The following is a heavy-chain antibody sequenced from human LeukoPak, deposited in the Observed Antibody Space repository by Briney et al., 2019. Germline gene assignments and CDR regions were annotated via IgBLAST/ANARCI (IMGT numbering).Heavy chain of an antibody. CDR2: IKQDGSEK. D-gene: IGHD3-3*01. V-gene: IGHV3-7*01. Sequence: GGSLRLSCAATGFTFSSYWMSWVRQAPGKGLEWVANIKQDGSEKYYVDSVKGRFTISRDNAKNSLDLQMNSLRAEDTAVYYCARAYYDFWSGYYDYWGQGTLVTVSS. CDR3: ARAYYDFWSGYYDY. J-gene: IGHJ4*02. CDR1: GFTFSSYW.